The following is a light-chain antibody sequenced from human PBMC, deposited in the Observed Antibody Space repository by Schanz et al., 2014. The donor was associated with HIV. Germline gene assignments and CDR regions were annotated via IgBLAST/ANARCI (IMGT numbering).Light chain of an antibody. J-gene: IGLJ1*01. Sequence: QSALTQPASVSGSPGQSISISCTGTSGDVGSYNYVSWYQQHPGKAPKLMIYDVSNRPSGVSSRFSGSKSGNTASLTISALQAEDEADYYCSSYTNRDIYVIGTGTKLTVL. CDR1: SGDVGSYNY. V-gene: IGLV2-14*03. CDR2: DVS. CDR3: SSYTNRDIYV.